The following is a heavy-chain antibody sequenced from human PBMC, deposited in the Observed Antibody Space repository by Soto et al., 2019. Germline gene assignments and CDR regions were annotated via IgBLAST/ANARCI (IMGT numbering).Heavy chain of an antibody. D-gene: IGHD1-26*01. CDR1: GFTFSSYA. CDR2: ISWNSGSI. V-gene: IGHV3-9*01. Sequence: GGSLRLSCAASGFTFSSYAMHWVRQAPGKGLEWVSGISWNSGSIGYADSVKGRFTISRGNAKNSLYLQMNSLRAEDTAVYYCAREYSGSPQYYFDYWGQGTLVTVSS. J-gene: IGHJ4*02. CDR3: AREYSGSPQYYFDY.